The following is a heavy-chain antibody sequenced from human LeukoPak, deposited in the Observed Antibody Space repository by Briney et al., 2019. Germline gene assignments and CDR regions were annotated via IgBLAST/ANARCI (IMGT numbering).Heavy chain of an antibody. CDR3: ARGSRRFDP. CDR1: GGSFSGYY. CDR2: IDHSGST. Sequence: SETLSLTCAVYGGSFSGYYWSWIRQPPGKGLEWIGEIDHSGSTNYNPSLKSRVTISVDTSKNQFSLKLSSVTAADTAVYYCARGSRRFDPWGQGTLVTVSS. V-gene: IGHV4-34*01. J-gene: IGHJ5*02.